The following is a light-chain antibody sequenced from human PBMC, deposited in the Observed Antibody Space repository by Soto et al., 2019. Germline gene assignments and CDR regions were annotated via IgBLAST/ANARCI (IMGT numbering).Light chain of an antibody. CDR1: QSVGSD. Sequence: EIVMTQSPATLSVSPGERATLSCRASQSVGSDLAWYQQKPGQAPRLLIFGASARPTGIPARISGSGSGTEFTLTISSLRSEDFAVYFCQQYYNWPRTFGQGTKVDI. J-gene: IGKJ1*01. CDR3: QQYYNWPRT. V-gene: IGKV3-15*01. CDR2: GAS.